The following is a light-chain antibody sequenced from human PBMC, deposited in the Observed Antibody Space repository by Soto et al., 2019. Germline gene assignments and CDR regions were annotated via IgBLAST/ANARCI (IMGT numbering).Light chain of an antibody. CDR1: QDIGDW. V-gene: IGKV1-12*01. Sequence: DIQMTHSPSSLSASVGDRVSITCRASQDIGDWLAWYQQKPGKAPKLLVYAASSSQSGVPSRFSGSGSGTDFTLTISSLQPEDFATYYCQQGYSFPVTFGGGTKVDIK. J-gene: IGKJ4*01. CDR3: QQGYSFPVT. CDR2: AAS.